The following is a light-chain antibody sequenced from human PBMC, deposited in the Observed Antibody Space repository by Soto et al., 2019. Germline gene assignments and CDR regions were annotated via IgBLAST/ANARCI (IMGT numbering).Light chain of an antibody. CDR3: QQYDNLPLT. J-gene: IGKJ4*01. CDR2: DAS. Sequence: DIQMTQSPSSLSASVGDRVTITCQASQDISNYLNWYQQKPGKAPKLLIYDASNLETGVPSRFSGSGSGTDFTLTISSLQPEDIETYYCQQYDNLPLTFGGGTKVDI. CDR1: QDISNY. V-gene: IGKV1-33*01.